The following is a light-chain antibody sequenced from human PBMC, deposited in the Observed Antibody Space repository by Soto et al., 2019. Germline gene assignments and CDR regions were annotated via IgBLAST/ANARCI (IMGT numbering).Light chain of an antibody. V-gene: IGKV2-28*01. CDR1: QSLLHSNGYNY. Sequence: DIVMTQSPLSLPVTPGEPASISCRYSQSLLHSNGYNYLDWYLQKPGQSPQLLIFLGSNRASGVPDRFSGSGSGTDFTLKISRVEAEDVGVYYCMQALQTPPTFGQGTRLDIK. CDR2: LGS. CDR3: MQALQTPPT. J-gene: IGKJ5*01.